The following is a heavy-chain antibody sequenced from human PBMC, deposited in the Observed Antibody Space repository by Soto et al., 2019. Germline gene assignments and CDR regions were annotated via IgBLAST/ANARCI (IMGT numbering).Heavy chain of an antibody. D-gene: IGHD3-22*01. Sequence: QVQLVQSGAEVKKPGASVKVSCKASGYTFTRYDINWVRQATGQGLEWMGWMNPNSGNTANAQKFQGRVTMTRNTSISTAYMALSSLRSEDTAVYYCAREKSSGYYYDYWGQGTLVTVSS. CDR2: MNPNSGNT. CDR1: GYTFTRYD. J-gene: IGHJ4*02. CDR3: AREKSSGYYYDY. V-gene: IGHV1-8*01.